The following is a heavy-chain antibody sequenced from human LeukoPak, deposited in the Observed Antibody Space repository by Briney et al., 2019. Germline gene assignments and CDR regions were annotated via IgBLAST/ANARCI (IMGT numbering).Heavy chain of an antibody. CDR2: IYTSGST. D-gene: IGHD4-11*01. CDR1: GGSISSYY. J-gene: IGHJ6*03. Sequence: PSETLSLTCTVSGGSISSYYWSWIRQPPGKGLEWIGYIYTSGSTNYNPSLKSRVTISVDTSKNQFSLKLSSVTAADTAVYYCARLSNPTGDYYYYMDAWGKGTTVTVSS. CDR3: ARLSNPTGDYYYYMDA. V-gene: IGHV4-4*09.